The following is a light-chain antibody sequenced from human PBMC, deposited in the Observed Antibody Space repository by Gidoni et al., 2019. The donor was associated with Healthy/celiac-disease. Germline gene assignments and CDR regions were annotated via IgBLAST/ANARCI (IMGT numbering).Light chain of an antibody. CDR3: QAWDSSTVV. Sequence: SYELTQPPSVSVSPGQTAIITCSGDKLGDKYACWYQQKQGQSPVLVIYQDSKRPSGIPERFSGSNSGNTATLTISGTQAMDEADYYCQAWDSSTVVFGGGTKLTVL. CDR2: QDS. J-gene: IGLJ2*01. V-gene: IGLV3-1*01. CDR1: KLGDKY.